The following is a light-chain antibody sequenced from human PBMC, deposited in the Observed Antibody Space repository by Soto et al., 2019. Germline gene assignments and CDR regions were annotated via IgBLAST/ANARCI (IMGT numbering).Light chain of an antibody. CDR1: SSDVGGYDY. CDR3: SSYTHSSTVV. V-gene: IGLV2-14*03. Sequence: QSVLTQPASVSGSPGQSITISCTGSSSDVGGYDYVSWYQQDPGKAPKLMIYDVNNRPSGVSNRFSGSKSGNTASLTSSGRESEDEADYYCSSYTHSSTVVFGGGTQLTVL. CDR2: DVN. J-gene: IGLJ3*02.